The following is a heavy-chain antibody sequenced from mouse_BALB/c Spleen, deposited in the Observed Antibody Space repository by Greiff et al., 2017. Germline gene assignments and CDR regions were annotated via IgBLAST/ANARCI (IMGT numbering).Heavy chain of an antibody. CDR3: ARGYYYGSSYGYFDY. D-gene: IGHD1-1*01. J-gene: IGHJ2*01. CDR2: ISSGSSTI. CDR1: GFTFSSFG. V-gene: IGHV5-17*02. Sequence: EVQLMESGGGLVQPGGSRKLSCAASGFTFSSFGMHWVRQAPEKGLEWVAYISSGSSTIYYADTVKGRFTISRDNPKNTLFLQMTSLRSEDTAMYYCARGYYYGSSYGYFDYWGQGTTLTVSS.